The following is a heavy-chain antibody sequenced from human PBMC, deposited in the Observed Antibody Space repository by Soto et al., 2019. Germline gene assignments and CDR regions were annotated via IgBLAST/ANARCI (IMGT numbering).Heavy chain of an antibody. D-gene: IGHD6-6*01. Sequence: QITLKESGPTLVKPTQTLTLTCTFSGFSLSTSEVGVGWIRQPPGKALEWLALIYWDDDKRYSPSLKSRLTIPKDTSKNQVVLTMTNMDPVDTATYYCARLSSSPDIFDYWGQGTLVTVSS. V-gene: IGHV2-5*02. CDR3: ARLSSSPDIFDY. J-gene: IGHJ4*02. CDR1: GFSLSTSEVG. CDR2: IYWDDDK.